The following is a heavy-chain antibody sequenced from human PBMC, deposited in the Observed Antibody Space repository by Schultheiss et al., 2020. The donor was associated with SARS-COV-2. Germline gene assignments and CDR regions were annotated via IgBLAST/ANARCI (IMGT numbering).Heavy chain of an antibody. D-gene: IGHD6-19*01. V-gene: IGHV4-34*01. CDR1: GGSFSGYY. J-gene: IGHJ4*02. Sequence: SQTLSLTCAVYGGSFSGYYWSWIRQPPGKGLEWIGEINHSGSTNYNPSLKSRVTMSVDTSKNQFSLKLSSVTAADTTVYYCARGSSGWYVDYWGQGTLVTVSS. CDR2: INHSGST. CDR3: ARGSSGWYVDY.